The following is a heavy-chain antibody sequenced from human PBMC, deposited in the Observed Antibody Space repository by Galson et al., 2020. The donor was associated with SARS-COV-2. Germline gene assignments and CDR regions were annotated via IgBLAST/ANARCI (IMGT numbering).Heavy chain of an antibody. CDR3: AREYYYDSSGYYLYYYYGMDV. Sequence: SQTLSLTCTVSGGSIISSSYYWGWIRQPPGKGLEWIGSIYYSGSTYYNPSLKSRVTISVDTSKNQFSLKLSSVTAADTAVYYCAREYYYDSSGYYLYYYYGMDVWGQGTTVTVSS. CDR1: GGSIISSSYY. V-gene: IGHV4-39*01. D-gene: IGHD3-22*01. CDR2: IYYSGST. J-gene: IGHJ6*02.